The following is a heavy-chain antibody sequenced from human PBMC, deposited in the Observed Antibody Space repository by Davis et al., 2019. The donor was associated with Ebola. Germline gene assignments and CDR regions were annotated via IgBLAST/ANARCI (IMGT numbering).Heavy chain of an antibody. Sequence: SETLSLTCDVSSASISSSIHYWGWIRQPPGKGLEWIGMTYHGGNTHYNPSLKGRVTISVDTSKNQFSLNLNSVTAADTAVYYCARAPGQQLYLVYYYYGMDVWGQGTTVTVSS. J-gene: IGHJ6*02. CDR3: ARAPGQQLYLVYYYYGMDV. D-gene: IGHD6-13*01. CDR1: SASISSSIHY. V-gene: IGHV4-39*07. CDR2: TYHGGNT.